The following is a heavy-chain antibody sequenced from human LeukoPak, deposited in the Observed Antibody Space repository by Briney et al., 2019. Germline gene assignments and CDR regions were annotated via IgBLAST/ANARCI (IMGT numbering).Heavy chain of an antibody. CDR1: GGSISSSSYY. V-gene: IGHV4-39*07. CDR2: IYYSGST. J-gene: IGHJ2*01. CDR3: ASSINYYGSADWYFDL. D-gene: IGHD3-10*01. Sequence: PSETLSLTCTVSGGSISSSSYYWGWIRQASGKGLEWIGNIYYSGSTYYNPSLKSRVTISVDTSKNQLSLKLSSVTAADTAVYYCASSINYYGSADWYFDLWGRGTLVTVSS.